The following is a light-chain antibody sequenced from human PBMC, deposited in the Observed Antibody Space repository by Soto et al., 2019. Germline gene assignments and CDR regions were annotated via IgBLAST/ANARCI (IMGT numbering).Light chain of an antibody. CDR3: QQYGSSPRWYT. CDR1: QSVSSSY. J-gene: IGKJ2*01. V-gene: IGKV3-20*01. CDR2: DAS. Sequence: EIVLTQSPGTLSLSPGERATLSCRASQSVSSSYLAWYQQKPGQAPRLLIYDASSRATGIPDRFSGSGSGPDFTLTISVLEPKDVAVYDCQQYGSSPRWYTFGQGPKLEIK.